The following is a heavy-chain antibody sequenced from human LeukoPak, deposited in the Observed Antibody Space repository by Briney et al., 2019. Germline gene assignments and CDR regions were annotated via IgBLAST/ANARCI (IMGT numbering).Heavy chain of an antibody. CDR3: ARTYYDILTGYSHFDY. CDR2: TYYSGST. CDR1: GGSISSYY. J-gene: IGHJ4*02. V-gene: IGHV4-59*08. D-gene: IGHD3-9*01. Sequence: SETLSLTCTVSGGSISSYYWSWIRQPPGKGLEWIGYTYYSGSTNYNPSLKSRVTISVDTSKNQFSLKLSSVTAADTAVYYCARTYYDILTGYSHFDYWGQGTLVTVSS.